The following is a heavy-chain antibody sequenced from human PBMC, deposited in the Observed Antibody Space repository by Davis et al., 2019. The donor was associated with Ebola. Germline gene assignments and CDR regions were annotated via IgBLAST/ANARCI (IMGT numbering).Heavy chain of an antibody. CDR2: MNPNSGNT. CDR3: ARGRSGKQLWLKTYYYYGMDV. V-gene: IGHV1-8*01. CDR1: GYTFTSYD. D-gene: IGHD5-18*01. Sequence: ASVKVSCKASGYTFTSYDINWVRQATGQGLEWMGWMNPNSGNTGYAQKFQGRVTMTRNTSISTAYMELSSLRSEDTAVYYCARGRSGKQLWLKTYYYYGMDVWGQGTTVTVSS. J-gene: IGHJ6*02.